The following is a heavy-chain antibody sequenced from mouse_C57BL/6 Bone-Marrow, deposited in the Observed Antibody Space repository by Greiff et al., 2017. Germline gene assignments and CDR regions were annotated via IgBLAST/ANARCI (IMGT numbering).Heavy chain of an antibody. Sequence: VQLKQSGPELVKPGASVKISCKASGYSFTGYYMNWVKQSPEKSLEWIGEINPSTGGTTYNQKFKAKATLTVDKSSSTAYMQLKSLPSEDSAVYYCARCNYSRAWFAYWGQGTLVTVSA. CDR2: INPSTGGT. J-gene: IGHJ3*01. D-gene: IGHD2-5*01. CDR1: GYSFTGYY. CDR3: ARCNYSRAWFAY. V-gene: IGHV1-42*01.